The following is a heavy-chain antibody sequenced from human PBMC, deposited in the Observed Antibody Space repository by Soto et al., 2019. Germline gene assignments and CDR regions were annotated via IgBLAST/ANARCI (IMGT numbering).Heavy chain of an antibody. V-gene: IGHV1-18*01. CDR1: GYTFSDYG. CDR3: AREPPETPPDY. J-gene: IGHJ4*02. Sequence: QVQLVQSGADVKKPGASVKVSCKASGYTFSDYGVSWVRQAPGQGLEWMGWISSKNGNTNFAQKFRGRVTMTTDPSTSTVYMELRSLRPDDTAVYYCAREPPETPPDYWGQGTRVTFSS. CDR2: ISSKNGNT.